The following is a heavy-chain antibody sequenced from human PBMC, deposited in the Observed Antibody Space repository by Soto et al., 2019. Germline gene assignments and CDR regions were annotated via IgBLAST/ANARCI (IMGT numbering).Heavy chain of an antibody. CDR3: VRDGTKTLRDWFDP. D-gene: IGHD1-1*01. CDR2: IYATGTI. Sequence: SETLSLTCTVSGASISGFYWGWIRKSAGKGLEWIGRIYATGTIDYNPSLKSRVMMSVDTSKKQFSLKLRSVTAADTAVYYCVRDGTKTLRDWFDPWGQGISVTVPQ. V-gene: IGHV4-4*07. CDR1: GASISGFY. J-gene: IGHJ5*02.